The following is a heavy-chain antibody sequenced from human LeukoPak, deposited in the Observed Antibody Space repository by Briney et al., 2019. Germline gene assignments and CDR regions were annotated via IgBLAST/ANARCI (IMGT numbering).Heavy chain of an antibody. Sequence: GESLNISCKGSGYSFTSYWIGWVRQMPGKGLEWMGIIYPGDSDTRYSPSFQGQVTISADKSISTAYLQWSSLKASDSAMYYCAGHFGVQYYKNWFDPWGQGTLVTVSS. J-gene: IGHJ5*02. V-gene: IGHV5-51*01. D-gene: IGHD2/OR15-2a*01. CDR2: IYPGDSDT. CDR3: AGHFGVQYYKNWFDP. CDR1: GYSFTSYW.